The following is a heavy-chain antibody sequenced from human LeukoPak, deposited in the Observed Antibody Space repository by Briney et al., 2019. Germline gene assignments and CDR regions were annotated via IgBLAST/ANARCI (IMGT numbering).Heavy chain of an antibody. CDR3: ARDYSSFWGGGYYYYYMDV. D-gene: IGHD3-10*01. Sequence: SETLSLTCTVSGVSISSSVYYWSWIRQPAGKGLEWIGRIYTSGSTNYSPSLKSRATISADTSKNQFSLKLSSVTAADTAVYFCARDYSSFWGGGYYYYYMDVWGKGTTVTISS. J-gene: IGHJ6*03. CDR2: IYTSGST. V-gene: IGHV4-61*02. CDR1: GVSISSSVYY.